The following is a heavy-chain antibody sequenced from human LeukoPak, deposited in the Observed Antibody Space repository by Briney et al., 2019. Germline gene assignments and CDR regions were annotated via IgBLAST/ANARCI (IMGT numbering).Heavy chain of an antibody. J-gene: IGHJ1*01. V-gene: IGHV3-21*01. CDR3: ASPLWLDYVP. CDR2: ISSSSSYI. CDR1: GFTFSSYS. Sequence: PGGSLRLSCAASGFTFSSYSMNWVRQAPGKGLEWVSSISSSSSYIYYADSVKGRFTISRDNAKNSLYLQMNSLRAEDTAVYYCASPLWLDYVPWGQGTLVTVSS. D-gene: IGHD3-16*01.